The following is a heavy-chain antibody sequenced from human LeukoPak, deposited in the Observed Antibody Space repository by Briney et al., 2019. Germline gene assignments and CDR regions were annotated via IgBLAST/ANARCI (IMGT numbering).Heavy chain of an antibody. CDR2: IWYDGSNK. CDR1: GFTFSSYG. V-gene: IGHV3-33*01. D-gene: IGHD3-10*01. J-gene: IGHJ4*02. Sequence: GGSLRLSCAASGFTFSSYGMHWVRQAPGKGLEWVAVIWYDGSNKYYADSVKGRFTISRDNSKNTLYLQMNSLRAEDTAVYYCARGRGNRYGSGSYYSDYWGQGTLVTVSS. CDR3: ARGRGNRYGSGSYYSDY.